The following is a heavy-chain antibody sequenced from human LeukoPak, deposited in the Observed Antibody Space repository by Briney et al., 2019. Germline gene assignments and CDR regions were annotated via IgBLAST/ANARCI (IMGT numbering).Heavy chain of an antibody. V-gene: IGHV3-30-3*01. Sequence: GGSQRPSCAASGFTFSSYDMNWVRQAPGKGLEWVADISYDGSNEFHADSVKGRFTISRDNSKNTLYLQMNSLRTEDTAVYYCARGPIAGKFDYWGQGTLVTVSS. J-gene: IGHJ4*02. CDR1: GFTFSSYD. CDR2: ISYDGSNE. CDR3: ARGPIAGKFDY. D-gene: IGHD6-13*01.